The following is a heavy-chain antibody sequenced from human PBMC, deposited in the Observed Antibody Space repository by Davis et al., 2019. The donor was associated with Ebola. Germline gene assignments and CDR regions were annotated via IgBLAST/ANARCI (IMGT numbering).Heavy chain of an antibody. CDR1: GASISSRSYY. D-gene: IGHD6-13*01. Sequence: SETLSLTCTVSGASISSRSYYWGWIRQPPGKGLEWVGSFSYGDNTHYYNPSLRSRVTISIDTSRNQFSLKLSSATAADTAVYYCARPIAAAGEAFDYWGQGTLVTVSS. CDR3: ARPIAAAGEAFDY. J-gene: IGHJ4*02. CDR2: FSYGDNTH. V-gene: IGHV4-39*01.